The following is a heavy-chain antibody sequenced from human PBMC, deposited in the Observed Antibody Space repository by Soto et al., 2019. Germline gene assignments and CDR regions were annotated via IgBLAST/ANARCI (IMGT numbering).Heavy chain of an antibody. V-gene: IGHV4-39*01. CDR1: GVSIHNSHSF. J-gene: IGHJ5*01. Sequence: SETLSLTCAVSGVSIHNSHSFWGWIRQPPGKGLEFIGSMYYSGGANYNPSLKSRVTISLDTSKNQFSLTVNSVTAADTAIYYCGRVVEGATRHTDFDSWGQGTTVTVSS. CDR3: GRVVEGATRHTDFDS. D-gene: IGHD2-15*01. CDR2: MYYSGGA.